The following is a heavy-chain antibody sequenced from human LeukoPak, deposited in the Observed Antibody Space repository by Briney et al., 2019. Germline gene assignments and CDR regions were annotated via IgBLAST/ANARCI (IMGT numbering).Heavy chain of an antibody. Sequence: ASVKVSCKASGYTFTGYYMHWVRQAPGQGLEWMGWINPNSGGTNYAQKFQGRVILTTDTSMTTAYMELSSLRSDDTAVYYCVRLGSSHWFDPWGQGTLVTVSS. D-gene: IGHD7-27*01. CDR2: INPNSGGT. J-gene: IGHJ5*02. V-gene: IGHV1-2*02. CDR3: VRLGSSHWFDP. CDR1: GYTFTGYY.